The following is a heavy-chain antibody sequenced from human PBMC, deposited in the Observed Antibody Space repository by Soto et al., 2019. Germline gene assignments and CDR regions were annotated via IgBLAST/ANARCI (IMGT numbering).Heavy chain of an antibody. D-gene: IGHD3-10*01. CDR1: GFTFSDAW. CDR2: IKRKSDGGTT. J-gene: IGHJ4*02. Sequence: GGSLRLSCAASGFTFSDAWMNWVRQAPGKGLEWVGRIKRKSDGGTTDYAAPVKDRLTISRDDSKNTLYLQMNSLKTEDTAVYYCAASDSYGSGSYPFWGQGTLVTVSS. CDR3: AASDSYGSGSYPF. V-gene: IGHV3-15*07.